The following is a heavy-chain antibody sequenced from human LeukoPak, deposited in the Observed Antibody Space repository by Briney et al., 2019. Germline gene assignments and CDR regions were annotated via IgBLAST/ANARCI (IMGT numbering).Heavy chain of an antibody. CDR2: INHSGST. CDR1: GGSFSGYY. J-gene: IGHJ4*02. V-gene: IGHV4-34*01. CDR3: ARMPLVGHTAMAYFDH. D-gene: IGHD5-18*01. Sequence: SETLSLTCAVYGGSFSGYYWSWIRQPPGKGLEWIGEINHSGSTNYNPSLKSRVTISVDTSKNQFSLKLSSVTAADTAVYYGARMPLVGHTAMAYFDHWGQGTLVTVSS.